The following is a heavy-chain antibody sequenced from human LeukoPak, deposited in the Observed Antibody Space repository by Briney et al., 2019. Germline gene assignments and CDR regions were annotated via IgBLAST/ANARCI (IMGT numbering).Heavy chain of an antibody. CDR3: ARGPVLGYYDSSGMGY. D-gene: IGHD3-22*01. CDR1: GGTFSSYA. Sequence: SVKVSCKASGGTFSSYAISWVRQAPGQGLEWMGGIIPIFGTANYAQKFQGRVTITADESTSTAYMELSSLRSEDTAVYYCARGPVLGYYDSSGMGYWGQGTLVTVSS. V-gene: IGHV1-69*13. J-gene: IGHJ4*02. CDR2: IIPIFGTA.